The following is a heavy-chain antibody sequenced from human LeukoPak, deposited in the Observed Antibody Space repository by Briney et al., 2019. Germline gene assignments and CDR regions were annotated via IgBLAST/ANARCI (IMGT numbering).Heavy chain of an antibody. V-gene: IGHV3-23*01. CDR3: AKGGAGITVPRGWYFDY. Sequence: PGGSLRLSCAASGFTFSSYAMSWVRQAPGKGLEWVSAISGSGGRTYYADSVKGRFTISRDNSKNTLYLQMNSLRAEDTAVYYCAKGGAGITVPRGWYFDYWGQGTLVTVSS. CDR2: ISGSGGRT. J-gene: IGHJ4*02. D-gene: IGHD3-16*01. CDR1: GFTFSSYA.